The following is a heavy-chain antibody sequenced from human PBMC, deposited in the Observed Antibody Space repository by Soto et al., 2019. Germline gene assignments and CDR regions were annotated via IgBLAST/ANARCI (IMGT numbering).Heavy chain of an antibody. Sequence: PSETLSLTCTVSGGSISSNYWTWIRQPPGKGLEWIGYVYNSGSTNYNPSLKSRVTISEDTSKSQFSLKVNSMTAADTTVYYCARYRREAVAGYTLDNWGQGILVTVSS. CDR3: ARYRREAVAGYTLDN. D-gene: IGHD6-13*01. V-gene: IGHV4-59*01. CDR2: VYNSGST. CDR1: GGSISSNY. J-gene: IGHJ4*02.